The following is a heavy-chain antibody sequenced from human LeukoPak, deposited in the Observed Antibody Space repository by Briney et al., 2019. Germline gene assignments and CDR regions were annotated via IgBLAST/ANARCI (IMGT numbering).Heavy chain of an antibody. CDR3: ARSFKIFGVVVAFDI. Sequence: SVKASCKASGGTFSSYAISWVRQAPGQGLEWMGGIIPIFGTANYAQKFQGRVTITTDESTSTAYMELSSLRSEDTAVYYCARSFKIFGVVVAFDIWGQGTMVTVSS. D-gene: IGHD3-3*01. J-gene: IGHJ3*02. CDR2: IIPIFGTA. V-gene: IGHV1-69*05. CDR1: GGTFSSYA.